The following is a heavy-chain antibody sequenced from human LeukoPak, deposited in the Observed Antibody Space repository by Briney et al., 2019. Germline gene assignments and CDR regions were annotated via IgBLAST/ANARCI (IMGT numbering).Heavy chain of an antibody. Sequence: GESLKISCKGSGYNFADYWIGWVRQMPGKGLEWMGIISPGDSDARYSPSFQGQVTISADKSINTAYLQWSSLKASDTAMYYCARQAYCGGDCSANFDYWGQGTLVTVSS. CDR3: ARQAYCGGDCSANFDY. V-gene: IGHV5-51*01. CDR2: ISPGDSDA. J-gene: IGHJ4*02. D-gene: IGHD2-21*02. CDR1: GYNFADYW.